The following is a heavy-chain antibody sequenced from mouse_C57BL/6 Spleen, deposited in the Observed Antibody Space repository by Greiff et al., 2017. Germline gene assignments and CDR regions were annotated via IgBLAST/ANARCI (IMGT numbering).Heavy chain of an antibody. Sequence: VKLMESGPGLVAPSQSLSITCTVSGFSLTSYGVDWVRQPPGKGLEWLGVIWGGGSTTYNSPLMSSLSISKDNSKSQVFLKMNSLQTDDTAMYYCATYGYDGGWFADWGQGTLVTVSA. V-gene: IGHV2-9*01. D-gene: IGHD2-2*01. J-gene: IGHJ3*01. CDR3: ATYGYDGGWFAD. CDR2: IWGGGST. CDR1: GFSLTSYG.